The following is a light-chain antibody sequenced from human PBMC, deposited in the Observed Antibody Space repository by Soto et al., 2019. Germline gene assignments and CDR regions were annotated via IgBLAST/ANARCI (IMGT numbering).Light chain of an antibody. CDR2: CAS. Sequence: DIVMTQSPDSLAVSLGERATINCKSSQSLFYSSNNNNYLAWYQQKPGQPPKLLIYCASTRESGVPDRFSGSGSGTDFTLTISSLQAEDVAIYYCQQYYDTPQTFGQGTKVEIK. J-gene: IGKJ1*01. V-gene: IGKV4-1*01. CDR1: QSLFYSSNNNNY. CDR3: QQYYDTPQT.